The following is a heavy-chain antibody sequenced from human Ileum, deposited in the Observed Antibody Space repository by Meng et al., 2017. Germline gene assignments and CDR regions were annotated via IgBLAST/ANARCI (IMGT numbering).Heavy chain of an antibody. CDR2: ISSSGSNI. V-gene: IGHV3-48*03. CDR1: GFTFSSYE. CDR3: ARDVSGWSHDAFEI. D-gene: IGHD6-19*01. Sequence: GGSLRLSCAASGFTFSSYEMNWVRQAPGKGLEWVSYISSSGSNIYYADSVKGRFTISRDNAKNSLYLQMNSLRAEDTAVYDCARDVSGWSHDAFEIWGQGTMVTVSS. J-gene: IGHJ3*02.